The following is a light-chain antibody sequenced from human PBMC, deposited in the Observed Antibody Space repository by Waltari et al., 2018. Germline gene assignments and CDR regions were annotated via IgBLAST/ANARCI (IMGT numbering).Light chain of an antibody. Sequence: TISCTGNSSNIGAGFDVHWYQQLPGTAPKLLIYANTNRPSGVPDRFSASKSGTSASLAITGLQAEDEADYYCQSYDSTLTVHYVFGAGTKVTVL. J-gene: IGLJ1*01. CDR3: QSYDSTLTVHYV. CDR1: SSNIGAGFD. V-gene: IGLV1-40*01. CDR2: ANT.